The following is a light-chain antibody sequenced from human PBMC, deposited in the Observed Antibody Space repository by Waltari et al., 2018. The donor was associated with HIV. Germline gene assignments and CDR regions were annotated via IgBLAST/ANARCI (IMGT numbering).Light chain of an antibody. CDR1: SGDVGGFDF. Sequence: QSALTQPASVSGSPGQSITISRTGTSGDVGGFDFVSWYQRFPGTAPKVIISGVTNRPSGVSRRFSGSKSGNTASLTISGLQGDDEAYYYCASYTHRSTLVFGGGTKLTVL. CDR3: ASYTHRSTLV. J-gene: IGLJ3*02. CDR2: GVT. V-gene: IGLV2-14*03.